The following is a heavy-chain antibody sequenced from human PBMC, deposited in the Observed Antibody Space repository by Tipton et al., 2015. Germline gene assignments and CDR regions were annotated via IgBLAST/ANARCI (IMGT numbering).Heavy chain of an antibody. CDR2: IHPGDSHT. Sequence: QLVQSGAEVKKPGESLKISCKASGYSFTNFWIGWVRQMTGKGLEWMGIIHPGDSHTRYSPSFQGHVTISVDRSIDTAYLQWSSLEASDTAIYYCARRLPYFEWSKVYYFDYWGQGSPVTVSP. CDR1: GYSFTNFW. D-gene: IGHD3-9*01. J-gene: IGHJ4*02. V-gene: IGHV5-51*01. CDR3: ARRLPYFEWSKVYYFDY.